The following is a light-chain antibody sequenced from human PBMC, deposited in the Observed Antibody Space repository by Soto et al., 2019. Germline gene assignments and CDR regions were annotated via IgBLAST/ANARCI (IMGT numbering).Light chain of an antibody. CDR2: DSA. Sequence: EIVMTQSPATLSVSPGDRATLSCRASQSVGSNFACFQQKPGRAPRLLIYDSATRATGVPDRFVGSVSGTDFTLTIRSLQSEDSAVYFCQQYHDLPLTFGGGTKVEIK. CDR3: QQYHDLPLT. V-gene: IGKV3-15*01. J-gene: IGKJ4*01. CDR1: QSVGSN.